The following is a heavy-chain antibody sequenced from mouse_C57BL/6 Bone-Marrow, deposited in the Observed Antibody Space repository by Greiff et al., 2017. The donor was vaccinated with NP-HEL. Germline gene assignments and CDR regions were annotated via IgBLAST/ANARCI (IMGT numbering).Heavy chain of an antibody. CDR3: ASPLGRGFDY. Sequence: EVQLMESGGGLVKPGGSLKLSCAASGFTFSDYGMHWVRQAPEKGLEWVAYISSGSSTIYYADTVKGRFTISRDNAKNTLFLQMTSLRSEDTAMYYCASPLGRGFDYWGQGTTLTVSS. D-gene: IGHD4-1*01. CDR2: ISSGSSTI. V-gene: IGHV5-17*01. J-gene: IGHJ2*01. CDR1: GFTFSDYG.